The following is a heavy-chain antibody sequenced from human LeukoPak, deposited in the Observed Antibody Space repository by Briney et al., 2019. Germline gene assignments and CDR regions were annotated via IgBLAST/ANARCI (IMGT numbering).Heavy chain of an antibody. CDR2: IIPIFGTA. D-gene: IGHD3-9*01. Sequence: ASVKVSCKASGGTFSSYAISWVRQAPGQGLEWMGGIIPIFGTANYAQKFQGRVTITADESTSTAYMELSSLRSEDTAVYYCARLILTGSRGDDYWGQGTLVTVSS. CDR1: GGTFSSYA. CDR3: ARLILTGSRGDDY. V-gene: IGHV1-69*01. J-gene: IGHJ4*02.